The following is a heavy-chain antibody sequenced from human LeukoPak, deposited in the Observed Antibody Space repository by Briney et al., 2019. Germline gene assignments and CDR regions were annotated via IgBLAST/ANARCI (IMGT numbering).Heavy chain of an antibody. CDR1: GYTFTSYY. J-gene: IGHJ4*02. CDR3: ARKKSSWYSDY. CDR2: INPSSGST. Sequence: ASVKVSCTSSGYTFTSYYMHWVRLAPGQGLEWMGIINPSSGSTNYAQKFQGRVSVTRDTSTSTVYMELSSLRSEDTAVYYCARKKSSWYSDYWGQGTLVTVSS. D-gene: IGHD6-13*01. V-gene: IGHV1-46*01.